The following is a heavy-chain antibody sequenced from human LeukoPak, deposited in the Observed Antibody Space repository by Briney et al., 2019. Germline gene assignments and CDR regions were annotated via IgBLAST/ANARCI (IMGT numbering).Heavy chain of an antibody. J-gene: IGHJ3*02. D-gene: IGHD3-10*01. CDR1: GFTFSSYW. CDR2: INSDGSST. Sequence: AGGSLRLSCAASGFTFSSYWMHWVRQVPGKGLVWVSRINSDGSSTSYADSVKGRFTISRDNAKNTLYVQMNSLRAEDTAVYYCSTGSGHAFDIWGRGTMVTVSS. CDR3: STGSGHAFDI. V-gene: IGHV3-74*01.